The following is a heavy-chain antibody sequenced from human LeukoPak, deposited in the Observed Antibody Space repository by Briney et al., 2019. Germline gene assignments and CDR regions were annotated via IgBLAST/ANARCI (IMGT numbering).Heavy chain of an antibody. CDR3: AGPRTYYDFWGGYPPFDY. Sequence: SVKVSCKASGGTFSNYAINWMRQAPGQGLEWLGGIITKFGTTNYAQKYQGSVTITADESTSTVYMELSSLRSEDTAVYYCAGPRTYYDFWGGYPPFDYWGQGTLVTVS. V-gene: IGHV1-69*13. D-gene: IGHD3-3*01. CDR2: IITKFGTT. J-gene: IGHJ4*02. CDR1: GGTFSNYA.